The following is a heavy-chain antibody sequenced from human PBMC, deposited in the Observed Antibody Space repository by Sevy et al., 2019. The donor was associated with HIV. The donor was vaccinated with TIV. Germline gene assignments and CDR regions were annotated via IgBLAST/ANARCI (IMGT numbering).Heavy chain of an antibody. CDR2: ISSSSSYI. V-gene: IGHV3-21*01. D-gene: IGHD4-4*01. CDR3: ARITVTTGYYYYYYMDV. J-gene: IGHJ6*03. Sequence: GESLKISCAASGFTFSSYSMNWVRQAPGKGLEWVSSISSSSSYIYYADSVKGRFTISRDNAKNSLYLQMNSLRAEDTAVYYCARITVTTGYYYYYYMDVWGKGTTVTVSS. CDR1: GFTFSSYS.